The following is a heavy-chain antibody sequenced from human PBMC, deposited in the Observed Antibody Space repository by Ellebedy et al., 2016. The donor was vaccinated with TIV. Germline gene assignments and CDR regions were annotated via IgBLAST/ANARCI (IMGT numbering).Heavy chain of an antibody. Sequence: GESLKISCVASGFTFSDYGMHWVRQPPGRGLEYVSAIGRDGSSPYYVDSVKGRFIISRDNSKNTLYLQMGSLRAEDIAVYYCASLAPAASGWGRGTLVTVSS. J-gene: IGHJ4*02. V-gene: IGHV3-64*02. CDR2: IGRDGSSP. CDR3: ASLAPAASG. CDR1: GFTFSDYG. D-gene: IGHD2-2*01.